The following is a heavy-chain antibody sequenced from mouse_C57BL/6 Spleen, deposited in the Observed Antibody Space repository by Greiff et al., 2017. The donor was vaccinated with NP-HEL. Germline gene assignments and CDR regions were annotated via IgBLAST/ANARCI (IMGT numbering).Heavy chain of an antibody. V-gene: IGHV3-6*01. CDR1: GYSITSGYY. Sequence: VQLKESGPGLVKPSQSLSLTCSVTGYSITSGYYWNWIRQFPGNKLEWMGYISYDGSNNYNPSLKNRIPITRDTSKNQFFLKLNSVTTEDTATYYCAGGSSYGFAYWGQGTLVTVSA. J-gene: IGHJ3*01. D-gene: IGHD1-1*01. CDR3: AGGSSYGFAY. CDR2: ISYDGSN.